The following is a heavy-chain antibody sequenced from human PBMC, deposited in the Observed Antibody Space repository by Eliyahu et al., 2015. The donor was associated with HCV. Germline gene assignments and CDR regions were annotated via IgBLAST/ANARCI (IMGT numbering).Heavy chain of an antibody. V-gene: IGHV3-7*01. D-gene: IGHD3-10*01. CDR2: IKQDGSEK. J-gene: IGHJ4*02. CDR1: GFTFSSYW. CDR3: ARGDAGFRELFM. Sequence: EVQLVESGGGLVQPGGSLXLSXAASGFTFSSYWMSWVRQAXGKGLGWVANIKQDGSEKYYVDSVKGRFXISRDNAKNSLYLQMNSLRAEDTAVYYCARGDAGFRELFMWGQGTLVTVSS.